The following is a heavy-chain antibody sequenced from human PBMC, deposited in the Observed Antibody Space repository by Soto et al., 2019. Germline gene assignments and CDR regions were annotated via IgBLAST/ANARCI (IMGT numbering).Heavy chain of an antibody. V-gene: IGHV1-18*04. J-gene: IGHJ6*02. CDR1: GYTFSDYY. Sequence: GASVKVSCKAGGYTFSDYYIQWVRQAPGQGLEWMGWISPYNGTTKYAGKLQGEMTRTTDTATSTAYMDLRSIRSDDTAVYYCARDGERDTGLNFYYYLHGMDAWGQGTRVTVSS. CDR2: ISPYNGTT. D-gene: IGHD1-1*01. CDR3: ARDGERDTGLNFYYYLHGMDA.